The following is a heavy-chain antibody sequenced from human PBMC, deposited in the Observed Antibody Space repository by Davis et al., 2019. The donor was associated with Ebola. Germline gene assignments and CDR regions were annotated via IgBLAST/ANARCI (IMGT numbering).Heavy chain of an antibody. CDR2: IYSGGST. D-gene: IGHD5-24*01. CDR1: GFTVSNNY. CDR3: AKYLGRMTTNRRTFDS. Sequence: GESLKISCAASGFTVSNNYMSWVRQAPGKGLEWVSAIYSGGSTYYADSVKGRCIISRDASKNTLFLQMNTLRAEDTAVYYCAKYLGRMTTNRRTFDSWGQGTLVTVSS. V-gene: IGHV3-53*01. J-gene: IGHJ4*02.